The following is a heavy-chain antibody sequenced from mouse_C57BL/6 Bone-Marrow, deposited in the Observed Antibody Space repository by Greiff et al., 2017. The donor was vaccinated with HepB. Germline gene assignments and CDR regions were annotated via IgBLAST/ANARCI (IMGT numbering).Heavy chain of an antibody. CDR3: ARAPRQLRLGAWFAY. CDR2: ISDGGSYT. Sequence: EVKVVESGGGLVKPGGSLKLSCAASGFTFSSYAMSWVRQTPEKRLEWVATISDGGSYTYYPDNVKGRFTISRDNAKNNLYLQMSHLKSEDTAMYYCARAPRQLRLGAWFAYWGQGTLVTVSA. D-gene: IGHD3-2*02. CDR1: GFTFSSYA. J-gene: IGHJ3*01. V-gene: IGHV5-4*03.